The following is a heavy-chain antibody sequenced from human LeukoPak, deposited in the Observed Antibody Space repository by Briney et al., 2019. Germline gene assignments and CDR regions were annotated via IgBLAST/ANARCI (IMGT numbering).Heavy chain of an antibody. V-gene: IGHV5-51*01. D-gene: IGHD5-24*01. J-gene: IGHJ4*02. CDR3: ARSGDSYNYVY. Sequence: GESLKISCKGSGYIFTNYWIGWVRQMPGKGLEWMGIIYPADSDTRYSPSFQGQVTMSADKSISAAYLQWSSLKASDTAMYYCARSGDSYNYVYWGQGTLVTVSS. CDR1: GYIFTNYW. CDR2: IYPADSDT.